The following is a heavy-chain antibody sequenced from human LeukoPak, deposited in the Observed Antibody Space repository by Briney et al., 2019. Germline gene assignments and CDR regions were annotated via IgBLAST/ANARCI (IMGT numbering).Heavy chain of an antibody. Sequence: PSETLSLTCTVSGGSISSYYWSWIRQPPGKGLEWIGYIYYSGSTNYNPSLKSRVTISVDTSKNQFSLKLSSVTAADTAVYYCARHVEWFGDYEAFDIWGQGTMVTVSS. CDR1: GGSISSYY. V-gene: IGHV4-59*08. CDR2: IYYSGST. J-gene: IGHJ3*02. CDR3: ARHVEWFGDYEAFDI. D-gene: IGHD3-10*01.